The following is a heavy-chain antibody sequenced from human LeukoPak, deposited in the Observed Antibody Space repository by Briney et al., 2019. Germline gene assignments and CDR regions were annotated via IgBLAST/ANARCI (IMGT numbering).Heavy chain of an antibody. Sequence: GGSLRLSCAASGFTFSNHYMHWVRQAPGKGLVSVSRVNPNRMHTYYAASVNGRFTISRDNAKNTLYLQMNTLGAEDTALYYCVRGSTDWNGMDVWGQGTTVTVSS. D-gene: IGHD6-19*01. CDR1: GFTFSNHY. CDR3: VRGSTDWNGMDV. J-gene: IGHJ6*02. CDR2: VNPNRMHT. V-gene: IGHV3-74*01.